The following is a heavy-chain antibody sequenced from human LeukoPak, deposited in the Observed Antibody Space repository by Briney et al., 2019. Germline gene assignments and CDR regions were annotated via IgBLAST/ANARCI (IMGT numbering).Heavy chain of an antibody. V-gene: IGHV3-21*01. CDR1: GFTFSNYA. J-gene: IGHJ4*02. D-gene: IGHD6-13*01. Sequence: PGGSLRLSCAASGFTFSNYAMNWVRQAPGKGLEWVSSISGASTDIYYADSVKGRFTISRDNAKNSLYLQMNSLRAEDTAVYYCARGIAAAKNLYWGQGTLVTVSS. CDR2: ISGASTDI. CDR3: ARGIAAAKNLY.